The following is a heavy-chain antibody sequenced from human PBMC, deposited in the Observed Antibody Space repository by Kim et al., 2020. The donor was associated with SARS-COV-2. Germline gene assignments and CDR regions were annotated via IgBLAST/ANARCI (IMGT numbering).Heavy chain of an antibody. V-gene: IGHV3-13*04. J-gene: IGHJ6*02. Sequence: GGSLRLSCAASGFTFSSYDMHWVRQATGKGLEWVSAIGTAGDTYYPGSVKGRFTISRENAKNSLYLQMNSLRDGDTAVYYCARGRFAAPYYYYYYGMDVWGQGTTVTVSS. CDR3: ARGRFAAPYYYYYYGMDV. CDR2: IGTAGDT. CDR1: GFTFSSYD. D-gene: IGHD3-16*01.